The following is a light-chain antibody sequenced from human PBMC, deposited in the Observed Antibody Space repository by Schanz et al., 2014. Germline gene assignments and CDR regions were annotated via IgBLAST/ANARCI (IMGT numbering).Light chain of an antibody. CDR3: QQYMSFWT. V-gene: IGKV1-5*01. CDR1: QSISKW. CDR2: DAS. J-gene: IGKJ1*01. Sequence: MTQSPSTLSASVGDRVTLTCRASQSISKWLAWYQQKPGKAPNLLIYDASRLQSGVPSRFSGSGSGTEFTLTISSLQPDDFATYYCQQYMSFWTFGQGTKVEIK.